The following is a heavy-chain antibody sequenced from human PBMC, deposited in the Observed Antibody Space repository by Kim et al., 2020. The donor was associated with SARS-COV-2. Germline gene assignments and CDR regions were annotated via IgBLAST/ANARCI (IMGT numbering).Heavy chain of an antibody. D-gene: IGHD1-26*01. J-gene: IGHJ4*02. Sequence: GGSLRLSCAVSGFSINGHSMNWVRQAPGKGLEWVSHISGRGSPIYYADSVKGRFTISRDNAKNSLYLQMNSLRDEDTAMYYCARELSGIDLDQWGQGTLVTV. CDR2: ISGRGSPI. V-gene: IGHV3-48*02. CDR3: ARELSGIDLDQ. CDR1: GFSINGHS.